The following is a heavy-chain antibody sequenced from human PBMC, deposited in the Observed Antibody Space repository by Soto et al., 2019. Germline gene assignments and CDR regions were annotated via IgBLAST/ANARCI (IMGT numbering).Heavy chain of an antibody. CDR2: ISSSSSYI. J-gene: IGHJ6*02. CDR1: GFTFSSYS. D-gene: IGHD3-10*01. CDR3: ARDRGGRNYYYGMDV. Sequence: EVQLVESGGGLVKPGGSLRLSCAASGFTFSSYSMNWVRQAPGKGLEWVSSISSSSSYIYYADSVKGRFTISRDNAKNSLYLQMNNLRAEDTAVYYCARDRGGRNYYYGMDVWGQGTTVTVSS. V-gene: IGHV3-21*01.